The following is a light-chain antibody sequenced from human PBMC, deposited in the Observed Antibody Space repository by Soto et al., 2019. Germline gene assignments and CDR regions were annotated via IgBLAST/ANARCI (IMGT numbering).Light chain of an antibody. CDR1: SSNIGAGYD. CDR2: GNS. CDR3: QSYDRSLSGAV. J-gene: IGLJ7*01. V-gene: IGLV1-40*01. Sequence: QLVLTQPPSVSGAPGQRVTISCTGSSSNIGAGYDVHWYQQLPGTAPKLLIYGNSNRPSGVPDRFSGSKSGTSASLAITGLKAEDEADYYFQSYDRSLSGAVFGGGTQLTVL.